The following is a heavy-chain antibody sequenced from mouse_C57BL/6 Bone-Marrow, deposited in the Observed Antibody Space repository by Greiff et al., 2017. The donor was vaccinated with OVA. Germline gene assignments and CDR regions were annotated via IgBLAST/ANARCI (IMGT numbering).Heavy chain of an antibody. D-gene: IGHD1-1*01. CDR2: IYPRSGNT. Sequence: QVQLKESGAELARPGASVKLSCKASGYTFTSYGISWVKQRTGQGLEWIGEIYPRSGNTYYNEKFKGKATLTADKSSSTAYMELRSLTSEDSAVYFCARRPYYYGSDWFAYWGQGTLVTVSA. J-gene: IGHJ3*01. CDR1: GYTFTSYG. CDR3: ARRPYYYGSDWFAY. V-gene: IGHV1-81*01.